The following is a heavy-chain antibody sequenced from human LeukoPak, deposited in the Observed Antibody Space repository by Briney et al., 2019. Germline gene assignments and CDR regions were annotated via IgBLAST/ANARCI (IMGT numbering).Heavy chain of an antibody. CDR2: IDWDDDK. CDR1: GFSLSTSGMR. Sequence: SGPTLVNPTQTLTLTCTFSGFSLSTSGMRVSWIRQPPGKALEWLARIDWDDDKFYSTSLKTRLTISKDTSKNQVVLTMTNMEPVDTATYYCARISRLYYFDYWGQGTLVTVSS. V-gene: IGHV2-70*04. J-gene: IGHJ4*02. CDR3: ARISRLYYFDY.